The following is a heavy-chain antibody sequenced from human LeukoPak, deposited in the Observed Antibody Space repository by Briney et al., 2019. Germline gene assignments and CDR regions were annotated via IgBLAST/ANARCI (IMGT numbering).Heavy chain of an antibody. D-gene: IGHD3-22*01. V-gene: IGHV4-39*01. J-gene: IGHJ4*02. CDR3: ARQSSSGYYPGESSFYFDS. CDR1: GGTISSSFYL. Sequence: PSETLSLTCSVSGGTISSSFYLWGWIRQPPGKGLEWVGSASHSGTPYYNPSLKSRVTISVDTSKNQFSLNLSSVTAADTAVYYCARQSSSGYYPGESSFYFDSWGQGALVTVSS. CDR2: ASHSGTP.